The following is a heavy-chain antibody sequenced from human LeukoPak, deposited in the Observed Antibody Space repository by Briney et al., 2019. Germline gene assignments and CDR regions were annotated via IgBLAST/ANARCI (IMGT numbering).Heavy chain of an antibody. J-gene: IGHJ4*02. Sequence: GGSLRLSCAASGFTFSSYTMNWVRQAPGKGLEWVSVIYSGGSTYYADSVKGRFTISRDNSKNTLYLQMNSLRAEDTAVYYCAREGEGAYRYWGQGTLVTVSS. CDR1: GFTFSSYT. CDR2: IYSGGST. CDR3: AREGEGAYRY. D-gene: IGHD3-16*01. V-gene: IGHV3-53*01.